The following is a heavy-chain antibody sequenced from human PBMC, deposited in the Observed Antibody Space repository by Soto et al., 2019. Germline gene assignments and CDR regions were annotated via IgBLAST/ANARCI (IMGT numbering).Heavy chain of an antibody. CDR3: ARVAVVVPAAISYYYGMDV. CDR1: GFTFSSYW. D-gene: IGHD2-2*01. V-gene: IGHV3-74*01. CDR2: INSDGSST. J-gene: IGHJ6*02. Sequence: VGSLRLSCAASGFTFSSYWMHWVRQAPGKGLVWVSRINSDGSSTSYADSVKGRFTISRDNAKNTLYLQMNSLRAEDTAVYYCARVAVVVPAAISYYYGMDVWGQGTTVTVSS.